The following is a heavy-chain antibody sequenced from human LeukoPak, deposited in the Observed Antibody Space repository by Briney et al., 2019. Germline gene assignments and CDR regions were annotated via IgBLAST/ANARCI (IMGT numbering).Heavy chain of an antibody. CDR2: INPNSGAT. D-gene: IGHD6-13*01. V-gene: IGHV1-2*02. Sequence: ASVKVSCKASGYTFTGYYTHWVRQAPGQGLEWMGWINPNSGATNYAQKFQGRVTMTRDTSITTAYMELSRLRSDDTAVYYCARDRGIATAVLDYWGQGTLVTVSS. J-gene: IGHJ4*02. CDR1: GYTFTGYY. CDR3: ARDRGIATAVLDY.